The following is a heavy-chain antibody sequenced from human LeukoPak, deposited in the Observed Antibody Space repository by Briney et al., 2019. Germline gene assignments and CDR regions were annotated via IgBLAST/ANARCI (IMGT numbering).Heavy chain of an antibody. Sequence: GGSLRLSCAASGFSFSTYSMNWVRQAPGKGLEWVSSISSRSGYIYYADSVKGRFTISRDNSKNTLYLQMNSLRAEDTAVYYCARVKTSGWLDAFDIWGQGTMVTVSS. CDR1: GFSFSTYS. D-gene: IGHD6-19*01. V-gene: IGHV3-21*01. J-gene: IGHJ3*02. CDR3: ARVKTSGWLDAFDI. CDR2: ISSRSGYI.